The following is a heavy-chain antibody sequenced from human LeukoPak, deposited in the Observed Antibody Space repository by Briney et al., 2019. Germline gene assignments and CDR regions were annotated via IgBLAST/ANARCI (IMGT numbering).Heavy chain of an antibody. Sequence: PSETLSLTCKVSGYPIGLDYYWVWIRQAPGRALQWIGGFHRGRIQYNSALKSRVTISIDSSKNQFSLRMWPVTAADTAFYFCARAPSSYESGNGYPNLGWLDPWGQGALVTVSS. CDR2: FHRGRI. CDR1: GYPIGLDYY. J-gene: IGHJ5*02. V-gene: IGHV4-38-2*02. CDR3: ARAPSSYESGNGYPNLGWLDP. D-gene: IGHD5-24*01.